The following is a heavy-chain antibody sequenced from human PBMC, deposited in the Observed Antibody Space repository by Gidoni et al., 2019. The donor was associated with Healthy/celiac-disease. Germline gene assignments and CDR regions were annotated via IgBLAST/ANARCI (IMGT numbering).Heavy chain of an antibody. CDR1: GFTFPSSA. CDR2: IVVGSGNT. V-gene: IGHV1-58*02. Sequence: QMQLVQSGPEVKKPGTSVKVSCKASGFTFPSSAMQWVRQARRQRLEWIGWIVVGSGNTNYAQKFQERVTITRDMSTSTAYMELSSLRSEDTAVYYCAAGPYYYDSSGYYLAKYYYGMDVWGQGTTVTVSS. CDR3: AAGPYYYDSSGYYLAKYYYGMDV. J-gene: IGHJ6*02. D-gene: IGHD3-22*01.